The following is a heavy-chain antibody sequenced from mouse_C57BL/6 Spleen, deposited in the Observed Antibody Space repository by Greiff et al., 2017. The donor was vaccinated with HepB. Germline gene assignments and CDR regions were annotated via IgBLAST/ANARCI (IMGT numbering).Heavy chain of an antibody. Sequence: QVQLQQSGAELVRPGASVTLSCKASGYTFTDYEMHWVKQTPVHGLEWIGAIDPETGGTAYNQKFKGKAILTADKSSSTAYMELRSLTSEDSAVYYCTREGYYGSPDFDYWGQGTTLTVSS. J-gene: IGHJ2*01. CDR1: GYTFTDYE. D-gene: IGHD1-1*01. V-gene: IGHV1-15*01. CDR2: IDPETGGT. CDR3: TREGYYGSPDFDY.